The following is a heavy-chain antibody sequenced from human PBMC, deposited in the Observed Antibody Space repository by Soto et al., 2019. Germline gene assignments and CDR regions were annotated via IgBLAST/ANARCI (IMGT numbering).Heavy chain of an antibody. CDR3: ARHVKKEAIFGVVYYFDY. J-gene: IGHJ4*02. V-gene: IGHV4-39*01. CDR1: GGSISSSSYY. D-gene: IGHD3-3*01. Sequence: SETLSLTCTVSGGSISSSSYYWGWIRQPPGKGLEWIGSIYYSGSTYYNPSLKSRVTISVDTSKNQFSLKLSSVTAADTAVYYCARHVKKEAIFGVVYYFDYWGQGTLVTVSS. CDR2: IYYSGST.